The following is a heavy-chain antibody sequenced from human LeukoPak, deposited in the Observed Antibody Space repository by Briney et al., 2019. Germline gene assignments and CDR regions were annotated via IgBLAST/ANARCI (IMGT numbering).Heavy chain of an antibody. CDR1: GFTFSSYE. V-gene: IGHV3-48*03. Sequence: GGSLRLSCAASGFTFSSYEMNWVRQAPGKGLEWVSYISSSGSTIYYADSVKGRFTISRDNAKNSLYLQMNSLRAEDTAVYYCARVRDGYNQYYFDYWGQGTLVTVSS. J-gene: IGHJ4*02. CDR3: ARVRDGYNQYYFDY. D-gene: IGHD5-24*01. CDR2: ISSSGSTI.